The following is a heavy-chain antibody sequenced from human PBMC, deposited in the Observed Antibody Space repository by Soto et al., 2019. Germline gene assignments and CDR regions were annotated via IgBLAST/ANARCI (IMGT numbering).Heavy chain of an antibody. Sequence: PGGSLRLSCAASGFTFSSYAMSWVRQAPGKGLEWVSAISGSGGSTYYADSVKGRFTISRDNSKNTLYQQMNSLRAEETAVFYCASVMIGRVGSGYTAMVLDAFDIWAKGQWSPSPQ. D-gene: IGHD5-18*01. J-gene: IGHJ3*02. V-gene: IGHV3-23*01. CDR1: GFTFSSYA. CDR2: ISGSGGST. CDR3: ASVMIGRVGSGYTAMVLDAFDI.